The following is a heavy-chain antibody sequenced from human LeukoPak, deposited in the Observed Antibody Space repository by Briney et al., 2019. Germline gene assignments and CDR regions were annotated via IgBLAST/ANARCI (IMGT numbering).Heavy chain of an antibody. CDR1: GFTFSSYW. D-gene: IGHD3-22*01. Sequence: GGSLRLSCAASGFTFSSYWMSWVRQAPGKGLEWVANIKQEGSEKYYVDSVKGRFTISRDNAKNSLYLQMNSLRAEDTAVYYCVRDWRGRYYYDSSRYPMVGYWGQGTLVTVSS. V-gene: IGHV3-7*01. CDR3: VRDWRGRYYYDSSRYPMVGY. J-gene: IGHJ4*02. CDR2: IKQEGSEK.